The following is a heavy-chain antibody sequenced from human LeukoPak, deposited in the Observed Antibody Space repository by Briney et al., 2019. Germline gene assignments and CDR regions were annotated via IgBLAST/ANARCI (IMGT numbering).Heavy chain of an antibody. CDR1: GFTFGGYT. D-gene: IGHD3-10*01. CDR2: IWYDGSNK. J-gene: IGHJ2*01. V-gene: IGHV3-33*08. Sequence: PGGSLRLSCAASGFTFGGYTMHWVRQAPGKGLEWVAVIWYDGSNKYYADSVKGRFTISRDNSKNTLYLQMNSLRAEDTAVYYCARGVESPVRAWYFDLWGRGTLVTVSS. CDR3: ARGVESPVRAWYFDL.